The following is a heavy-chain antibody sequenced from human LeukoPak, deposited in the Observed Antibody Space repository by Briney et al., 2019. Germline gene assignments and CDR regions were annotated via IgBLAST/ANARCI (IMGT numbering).Heavy chain of an antibody. CDR2: IEQDGSEK. Sequence: PGGSLRLSCAASGFTFSSYWMSWVRQAPGKGLEWVANIEQDGSEKYYVDSMQGRFTISRDNAKNSLYLQMNSLRAEDTAVYYCARDSVVVPAATAYGFDYWGQGTLVTVSS. CDR1: GFTFSSYW. D-gene: IGHD2-2*01. J-gene: IGHJ4*02. V-gene: IGHV3-7*01. CDR3: ARDSVVVPAATAYGFDY.